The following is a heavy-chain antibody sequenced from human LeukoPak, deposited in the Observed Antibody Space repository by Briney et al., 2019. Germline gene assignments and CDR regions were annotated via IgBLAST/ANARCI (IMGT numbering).Heavy chain of an antibody. V-gene: IGHV4-38-2*01. D-gene: IGHD1-1*01. CDR1: GYSISSGCY. CDR2: IFHSGST. Sequence: PSETLSLTCAVSGYSISSGCYWGWIRQPPGKGLGWSGSIFHSGSTYYNPSLKSRVSISVDTSKNQVSLRLSSVTAADTAVYYCARHLGTLYTAFDYWGQGTLVTVSS. J-gene: IGHJ4*02. CDR3: ARHLGTLYTAFDY.